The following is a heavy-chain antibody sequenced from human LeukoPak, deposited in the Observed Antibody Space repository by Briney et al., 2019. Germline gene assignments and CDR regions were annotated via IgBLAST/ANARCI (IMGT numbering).Heavy chain of an antibody. CDR3: ARVYDSGSQAYFYYMDV. J-gene: IGHJ6*03. V-gene: IGHV4-59*01. Sequence: IPSETLSLTCTVSGGSIRGYYWSWIRQPPGKGLEWIGYIYSSGSTNYNPSLKSRVTMSVDTSKNQFSLKVNSVTAADTAVYYCARVYDSGSQAYFYYMDVWGKGTTVTISS. CDR2: IYSSGST. CDR1: GGSIRGYY. D-gene: IGHD3-10*01.